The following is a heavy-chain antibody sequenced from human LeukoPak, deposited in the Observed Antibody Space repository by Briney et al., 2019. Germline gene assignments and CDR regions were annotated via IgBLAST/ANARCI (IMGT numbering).Heavy chain of an antibody. J-gene: IGHJ3*02. Sequence: GGSLRLSCAASGFTFSSYWMHWVRQAPGKGLVWVSRINSDGSSTSYADYVKGRFTISRDNAKNTLYLQMNSPRVEDTAVYYCAREGEDLSSGDEYDAFDIWGQGTMVTVSS. D-gene: IGHD2-15*01. CDR3: AREGEDLSSGDEYDAFDI. CDR2: INSDGSST. CDR1: GFTFSSYW. V-gene: IGHV3-74*01.